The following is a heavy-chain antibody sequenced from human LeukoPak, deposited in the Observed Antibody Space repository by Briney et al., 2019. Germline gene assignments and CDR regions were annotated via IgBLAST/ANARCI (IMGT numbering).Heavy chain of an antibody. V-gene: IGHV3-23*01. J-gene: IGHJ3*02. D-gene: IGHD1-26*01. Sequence: PPGGSLRLSCAASGFTFSHYWMSWVRQAPGKGLEWVSSISSRNGNTFYSASVEGRFTISRDDSRHTLDLQMNTLRAEDTAIYYCAKGRGLYSGVFAFDIWGQGTLVTVSS. CDR2: ISSRNGNT. CDR1: GFTFSHYW. CDR3: AKGRGLYSGVFAFDI.